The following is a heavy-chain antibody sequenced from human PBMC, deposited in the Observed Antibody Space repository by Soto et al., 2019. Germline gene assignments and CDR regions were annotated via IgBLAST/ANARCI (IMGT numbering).Heavy chain of an antibody. V-gene: IGHV1-69*01. J-gene: IGHJ4*02. Sequence: SAKVSCTASGGTFSSDAISWVRRAPGPVLEWMGGIIPIFGTANYAQKFQGRVTITADESTSTAYMELSSLRSEDTAVYYCARGDLGYCSSTSCFKGPFDYWGQGTLVTGSS. D-gene: IGHD2-2*01. CDR1: GGTFSSDA. CDR2: IIPIFGTA. CDR3: ARGDLGYCSSTSCFKGPFDY.